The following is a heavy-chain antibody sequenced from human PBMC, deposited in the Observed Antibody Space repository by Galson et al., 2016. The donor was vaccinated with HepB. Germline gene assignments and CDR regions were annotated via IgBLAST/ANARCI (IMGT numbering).Heavy chain of an antibody. V-gene: IGHV1-8*01. CDR1: GYTFTSHD. Sequence: SVKVSCKASGYTFTSHDINWLRQAPGRGLEWIGWMNPNSGNTGYARNFHGRVTMTRTNSITTAYMDLRSLTSDDTAVYYCARGRPNIPDDAFAFWGQGTLVTVSS. CDR2: MNPNSGNT. CDR3: ARGRPNIPDDAFAF. D-gene: IGHD2-2*01. J-gene: IGHJ4*02.